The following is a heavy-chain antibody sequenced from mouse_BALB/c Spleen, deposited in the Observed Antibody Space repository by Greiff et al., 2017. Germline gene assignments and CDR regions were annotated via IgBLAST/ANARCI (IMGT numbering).Heavy chain of an antibody. CDR1: GYAFSSSW. J-gene: IGHJ1*01. Sequence: VQGVESGPELVKPGASVKISCKASGYAFSSSWMNWVKQRPGQGLEWIGRIYPGDGDTNYNGKFKGKATLTADKSSSTAYMQLSSLTSVDSAVYFCARETGYDYDDGLWYFDVWGAGTTVTVSS. V-gene: IGHV1-82*01. D-gene: IGHD2-4*01. CDR2: IYPGDGDT. CDR3: ARETGYDYDDGLWYFDV.